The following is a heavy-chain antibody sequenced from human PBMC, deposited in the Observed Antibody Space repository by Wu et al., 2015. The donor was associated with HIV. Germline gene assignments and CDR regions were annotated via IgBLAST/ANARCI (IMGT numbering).Heavy chain of an antibody. CDR1: DYTFTTYS. D-gene: IGHD6-19*01. J-gene: IGHJ4*02. CDR2: ISARNGYT. Sequence: VQAGAVVEGEVKKPGASVKVSCKASDYTFTTYSISWVRQAPGQGLEWMGWISARNGYTNYAQKLQGRVTMTTDSSTSTAYMELRSLRSDDTAVYYCARAAYSSGWSFDYWGQGTLGHRLL. CDR3: ARAAYSSGWSFDY. V-gene: IGHV1-18*01.